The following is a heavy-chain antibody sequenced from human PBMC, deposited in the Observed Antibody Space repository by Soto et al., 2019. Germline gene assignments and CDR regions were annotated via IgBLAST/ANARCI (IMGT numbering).Heavy chain of an antibody. CDR1: GFTFSSYW. Sequence: PGGSLRLSCAASGFTFSSYWMSWVRQAPGKGLEWVANIKQDGSEKYYVDSVKGRFTISRDNAKNSLYLQMNSLRAEDTAVYYCARDPPSITIFGVVMTVDAFDIWGQGTMVTVSS. CDR3: ARDPPSITIFGVVMTVDAFDI. CDR2: IKQDGSEK. J-gene: IGHJ3*02. D-gene: IGHD3-3*01. V-gene: IGHV3-7*01.